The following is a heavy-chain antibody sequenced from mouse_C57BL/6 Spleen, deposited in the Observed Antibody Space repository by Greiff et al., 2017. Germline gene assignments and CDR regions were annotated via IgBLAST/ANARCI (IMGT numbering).Heavy chain of an antibody. CDR1: GYTFTSYW. J-gene: IGHJ1*03. V-gene: IGHV1-53*01. Sequence: QVQLQQPGTELVKPGASVKLSCKASGYTFTSYWMHWVKQRPGQGLEWIGNINPSNGGTNYNEKFKSKATLTVDKSSSTAYMQLSSLTSEDSAVYYWARWHGSHWYFDVWGTGTTVTVSS. CDR2: INPSNGGT. D-gene: IGHD1-1*01. CDR3: ARWHGSHWYFDV.